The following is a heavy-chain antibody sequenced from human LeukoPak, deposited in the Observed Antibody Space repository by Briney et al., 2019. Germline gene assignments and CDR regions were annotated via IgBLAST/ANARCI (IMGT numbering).Heavy chain of an antibody. CDR3: TPGRTQIWSGYPLYYYYYMDV. J-gene: IGHJ6*03. CDR2: IRSKAYGGTT. D-gene: IGHD3-3*01. Sequence: GGSLRLSCTASGFTFGDYAMSWVRQAPGKGLEWVGFIRSKAYGGTTEYAASVKGRFTISRDNSKSIAYLQMNSLKTEDTAVYYCTPGRTQIWSGYPLYYYYYMDVWGKGTTVTVSS. V-gene: IGHV3-49*04. CDR1: GFTFGDYA.